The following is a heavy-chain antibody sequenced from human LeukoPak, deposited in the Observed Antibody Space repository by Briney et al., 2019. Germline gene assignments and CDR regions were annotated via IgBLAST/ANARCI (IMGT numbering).Heavy chain of an antibody. CDR2: MNNDGSIR. CDR3: VRDLGGRSGH. Sequence: GGSLRLSCAASGFTFSTYWMHWVRQAPGKGLVWVSRMNNDGSIRDYADSVKGRFTISRDNAKNTLYLQMNSLTAEDTAVYYCVRDLGGRSGHWGQGTLVTVSS. CDR1: GFTFSTYW. V-gene: IGHV3-74*01. D-gene: IGHD1-26*01. J-gene: IGHJ4*02.